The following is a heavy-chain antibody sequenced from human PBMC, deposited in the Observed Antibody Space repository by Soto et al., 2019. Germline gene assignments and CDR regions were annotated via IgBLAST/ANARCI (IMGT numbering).Heavy chain of an antibody. CDR1: GGSFSDYY. V-gene: IGHV4-34*01. Sequence: SETLSLTCAMYGGSFSDYYWSWVRQPPGKGLEWIGEINHGGNSNYNPSLKSRATISVDTSNNQFSLKLTSVTAADTGVYYCAGREFSTSSFYYYYYAMDVWGQGTTVTVSS. D-gene: IGHD6-6*01. CDR3: AGREFSTSSFYYYYYAMDV. J-gene: IGHJ6*02. CDR2: INHGGNS.